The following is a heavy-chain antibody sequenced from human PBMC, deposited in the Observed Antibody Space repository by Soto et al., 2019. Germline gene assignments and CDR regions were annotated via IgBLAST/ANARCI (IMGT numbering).Heavy chain of an antibody. CDR2: IYYSGST. CDR3: ARFMITFGGVIPTPYDAFDI. D-gene: IGHD3-16*02. CDR1: GGSISSYY. Sequence: SETLSLTCTVSGGSISSYYWSWIRQPPGKGLEWIGYIYYSGSTNYNPSLKSRVTISVDTSKNQFSLKLSSVTAADTAVYYCARFMITFGGVIPTPYDAFDIWGQGTMVT. J-gene: IGHJ3*02. V-gene: IGHV4-59*08.